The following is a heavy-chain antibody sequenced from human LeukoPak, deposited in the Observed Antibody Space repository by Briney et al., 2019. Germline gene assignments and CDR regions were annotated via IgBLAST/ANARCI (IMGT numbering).Heavy chain of an antibody. D-gene: IGHD6-13*01. CDR3: ARARRIAAAVQITNWFDP. CDR1: GYTFTGYY. V-gene: IGHV1-2*02. J-gene: IGHJ5*02. CDR2: INPKSGGT. Sequence: GASVKVSCKASGYTFTGYYMHWVRQAPGQGLEWMGWINPKSGGTNYAQKFQGRVTMTRDTSISTAYMERSRLRSDDTAVYYCARARRIAAAVQITNWFDPWGQGTLVTVSS.